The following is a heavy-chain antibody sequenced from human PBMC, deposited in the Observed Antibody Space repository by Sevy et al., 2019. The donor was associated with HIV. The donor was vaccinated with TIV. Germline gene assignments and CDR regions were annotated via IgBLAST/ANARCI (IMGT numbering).Heavy chain of an antibody. J-gene: IGHJ4*02. CDR2: IKQDGSDK. V-gene: IGHV3-7*01. CDR1: GFTLSSYW. CDR3: ARARAYYYDNSGYSFDY. Sequence: GGSLRLSCAASGFTLSSYWMSWVRQAPGKGLEWVANIKQDGSDKYYVDSVKGRFTISRDNAKNSLYLQMNSLRVEDTAAYYCARARAYYYDNSGYSFDYWGQGTLVTVSS. D-gene: IGHD3-22*01.